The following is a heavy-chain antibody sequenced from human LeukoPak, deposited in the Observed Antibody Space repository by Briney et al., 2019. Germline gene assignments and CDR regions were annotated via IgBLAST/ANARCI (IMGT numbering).Heavy chain of an antibody. J-gene: IGHJ2*01. V-gene: IGHV3-66*01. Sequence: GGSLGLPWAASGFTVSNKCFSWVRQPPGRGLGWVPVIYGGGSTYYADSVKGRFTISRDNSKNTVYLLMNSLRAEDTAVYYCARVVSSGWHWYIDLWGRGTLVTVSS. CDR3: ARVVSSGWHWYIDL. CDR1: GFTVSNKC. D-gene: IGHD6-19*01. CDR2: IYGGGST.